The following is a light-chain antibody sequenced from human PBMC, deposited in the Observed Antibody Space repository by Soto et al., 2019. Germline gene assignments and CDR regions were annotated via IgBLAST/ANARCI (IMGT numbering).Light chain of an antibody. CDR2: EDN. CDR1: SGSIASNY. V-gene: IGLV6-57*01. Sequence: NFMLTQPHSVSESPGKTVIISCTRSSGSIASNYVRWYQQRPGSSPTTVFYEDNQRPSGVPDRFSGSIDSSSNSASLTISGLETEDEADYYCQSYDATNQVFGGGTKVTVL. J-gene: IGLJ3*02. CDR3: QSYDATNQV.